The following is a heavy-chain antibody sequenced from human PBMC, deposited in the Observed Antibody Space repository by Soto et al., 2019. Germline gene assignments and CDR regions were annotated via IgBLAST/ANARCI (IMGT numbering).Heavy chain of an antibody. CDR2: ISAYNGNT. CDR1: GYTFTSYG. CDR3: ANSRVLLWFGESPYYYYGMDV. D-gene: IGHD3-10*01. V-gene: IGHV1-18*01. J-gene: IGHJ6*02. Sequence: GASVKVSCKASGYTFTSYGISWVRQAPGQGLEWMGWISAYNGNTNYAQKLQGRVTMTTDTSTSTAYMELRSLRSDDTAVYYCANSRVLLWFGESPYYYYGMDVWGQGTTVTVSS.